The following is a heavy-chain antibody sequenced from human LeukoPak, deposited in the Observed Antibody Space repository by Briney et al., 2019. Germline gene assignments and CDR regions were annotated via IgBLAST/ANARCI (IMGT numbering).Heavy chain of an antibody. CDR3: ARRLDYDILTGFDY. V-gene: IGHV3-48*01. CDR2: ISSSTI. J-gene: IGHJ4*02. Sequence: PGGSLRLSCAASGFTFSSYSMNWVRQAPGKGLEWVSSISSSTIYYADSVKGRFTISRDNAKNSLYLQMNSLRAEDTAVYYCARRLDYDILTGFDYWGQGTLVTVSS. D-gene: IGHD3-9*01. CDR1: GFTFSSYS.